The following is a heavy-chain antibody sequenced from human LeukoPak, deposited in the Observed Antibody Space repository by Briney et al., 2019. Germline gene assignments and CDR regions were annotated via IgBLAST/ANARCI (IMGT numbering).Heavy chain of an antibody. CDR1: GYTFTSYG. CDR3: ARDTDIVATITIDY. J-gene: IGHJ4*02. D-gene: IGHD5-12*01. Sequence: GASVKASCKASGYTFTSYGISWVRQAPGQGLEWMGWISAYNGNTNYAQKLQGRVTMTTDTSTSTAYMELRSLRSDDTAVYYCARDTDIVATITIDYWGQGTLVTVSS. CDR2: ISAYNGNT. V-gene: IGHV1-18*01.